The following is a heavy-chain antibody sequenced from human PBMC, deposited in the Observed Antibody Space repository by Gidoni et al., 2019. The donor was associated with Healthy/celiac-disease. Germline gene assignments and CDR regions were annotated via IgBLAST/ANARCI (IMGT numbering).Heavy chain of an antibody. CDR1: GFTFEDYA. D-gene: IGHD5-18*01. Sequence: EVQLVESGGGLVQPGRSLRLSCAASGFTFEDYAMHWVRQAPGKGLEWVSGISWNSGSIGYADSVKGRFTISRDNAKNSLYLQMNSLRAEDTALYYCAKASSARGYSYGYFDYWGQGTLVTVSS. CDR3: AKASSARGYSYGYFDY. CDR2: ISWNSGSI. V-gene: IGHV3-9*01. J-gene: IGHJ4*02.